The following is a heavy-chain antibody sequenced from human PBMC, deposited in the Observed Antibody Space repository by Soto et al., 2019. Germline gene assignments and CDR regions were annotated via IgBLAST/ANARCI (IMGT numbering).Heavy chain of an antibody. J-gene: IGHJ4*02. CDR3: ARVYCSGGSCYGIDY. CDR2: INPSGGT. D-gene: IGHD2-15*01. V-gene: IGHV1-46*01. Sequence: QVQLVQSGAEVKKPGASVKISCKASGDTFTTYYMHWVRQAPGQGLEWMGIINPSGGTSYAQKFPVRVTXTXAXSXSTVYMELSSLRSEDTAVYYCARVYCSGGSCYGIDYWGQGTLVTVSS. CDR1: GDTFTTYY.